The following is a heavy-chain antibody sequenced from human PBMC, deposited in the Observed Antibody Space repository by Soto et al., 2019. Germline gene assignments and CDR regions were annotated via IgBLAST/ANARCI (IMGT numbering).Heavy chain of an antibody. CDR2: ISYDGSNK. Sequence: PGGSLRLSCAASGFTFSSYGMHWVRQAPGKGLEWVAVISYDGSNKYYADSVKGRFTISRDNSKNTLYLQMNSLRAEDTAVYYCAKDLYSSRWYPIGYFQHWGQGT. CDR3: AKDLYSSRWYPIGYFQH. CDR1: GFTFSSYG. V-gene: IGHV3-30*18. D-gene: IGHD6-13*01. J-gene: IGHJ1*01.